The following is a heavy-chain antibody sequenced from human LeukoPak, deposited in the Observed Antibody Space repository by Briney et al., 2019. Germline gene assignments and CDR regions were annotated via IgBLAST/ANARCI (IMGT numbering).Heavy chain of an antibody. J-gene: IGHJ4*02. CDR3: ARDTREDTAMAYFDY. CDR1: GSSISSYY. CDR2: IYYSGST. V-gene: IGHV4-59*01. Sequence: SETLSLTCTVSGSSISSYYWSWIRQPPGKGLEWIGYIYYSGSTKYNPSLKSRVTISVDTSKNQFSLNLRSVTAADTAVYYCARDTREDTAMAYFDYWGQGTLVTVSS. D-gene: IGHD5-18*01.